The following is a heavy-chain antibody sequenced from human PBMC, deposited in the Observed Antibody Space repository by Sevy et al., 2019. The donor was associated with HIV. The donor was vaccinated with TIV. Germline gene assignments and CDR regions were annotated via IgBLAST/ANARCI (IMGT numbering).Heavy chain of an antibody. Sequence: LTCAASGFTFSSYWMSWVRQAPGKGLEWVANIKQDGSEKYYVDSVKGRFTISRDNAKNSLYLQMNSLRAEDTAVYYCVCWGVWGSYRYDYWGQGTLVTVSS. CDR2: IKQDGSEK. CDR1: GFTFSSYW. CDR3: VCWGVWGSYRYDY. D-gene: IGHD3-16*02. V-gene: IGHV3-7*01. J-gene: IGHJ4*02.